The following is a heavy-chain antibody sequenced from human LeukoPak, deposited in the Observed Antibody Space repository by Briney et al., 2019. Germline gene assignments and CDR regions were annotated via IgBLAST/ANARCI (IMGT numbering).Heavy chain of an antibody. CDR1: GDSVSSNKAI. V-gene: IGHV6-1*01. Sequence: SQTLSLTCGISGDSVSSNKAIWHWMRPSPSRGLEGLGRTYYRSKWYNDYAGIVKGRLTINPDTSKNQFSLQLNSVTPEDTAVYYCAGRITADGIEAFPSWGQGTRVTVSS. D-gene: IGHD6-13*01. CDR2: TYYRSKWYN. J-gene: IGHJ3*01. CDR3: AGRITADGIEAFPS.